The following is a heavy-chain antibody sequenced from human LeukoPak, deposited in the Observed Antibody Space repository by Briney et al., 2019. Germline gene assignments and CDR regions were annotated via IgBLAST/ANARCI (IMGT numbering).Heavy chain of an antibody. Sequence: AAGSVRLSCAASGFTFSSYWMSWVRPAQGKGLQYVPNIKQDASEKYYVDSVKDRFTISRDNAKTSLYLQKNSLRAEETAVYYCAIRYYGDYVDYWGQGTLVTVSS. CDR1: GFTFSSYW. CDR3: AIRYYGDYVDY. J-gene: IGHJ4*02. D-gene: IGHD4-17*01. V-gene: IGHV3-7*01. CDR2: IKQDASEK.